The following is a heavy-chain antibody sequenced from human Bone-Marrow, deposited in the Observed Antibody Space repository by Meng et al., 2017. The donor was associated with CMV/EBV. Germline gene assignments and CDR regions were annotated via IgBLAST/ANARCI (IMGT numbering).Heavy chain of an antibody. CDR3: ASPQWLPIPQNYHHYFGMDV. J-gene: IGHJ6*02. D-gene: IGHD5-12*01. CDR1: GFQLDEYG. Sequence: GESLKISCLASGFQLDEYGMTWVRQGPGKGPEWVADINWNGGATSYADSVRGRFTISRDNVKKTLYLQMNSLTTGDTAVYYCASPQWLPIPQNYHHYFGMDVWGQGTTVTVSS. CDR2: INWNGGAT. V-gene: IGHV3-20*04.